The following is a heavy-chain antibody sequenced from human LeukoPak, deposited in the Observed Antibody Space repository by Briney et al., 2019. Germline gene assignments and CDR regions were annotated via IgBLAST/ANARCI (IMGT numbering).Heavy chain of an antibody. CDR2: NSYIGNT. V-gene: IGHV4-59*01. CDR1: GGAISSYY. J-gene: IGHJ4*02. CDR3: ARVGSGSFDY. D-gene: IGHD1-26*01. Sequence: SETLSLTCTVSGGAISSYYWSWIRQPPGKGLEWIGYNSYIGNTNYNPSLKSRVTISVDTSKNHFSLNLSSVTAADTAVYYCARVGSGSFDYWGQGTLVTVSS.